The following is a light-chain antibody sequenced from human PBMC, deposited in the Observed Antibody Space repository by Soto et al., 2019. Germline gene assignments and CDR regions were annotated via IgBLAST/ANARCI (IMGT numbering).Light chain of an antibody. CDR3: QQLHTYPYT. Sequence: GDRVTITCRASEGISNFLAWYQQKPWKAPELLIYTASTLRSGVPSRFSGSGSGTEFTLTISSLQPEDFATFYCQQLHTYPYTFGQGTRLDI. CDR1: EGISNF. V-gene: IGKV1-9*01. J-gene: IGKJ2*01. CDR2: TAS.